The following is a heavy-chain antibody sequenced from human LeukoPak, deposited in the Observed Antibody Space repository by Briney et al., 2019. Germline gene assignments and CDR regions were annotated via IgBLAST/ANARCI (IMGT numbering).Heavy chain of an antibody. V-gene: IGHV1-2*02. CDR3: ARGEKHTVTTHFDY. Sequence: SVKVSCKASGYTFTGYYMHWVRQAPGQGLEWMGWINPNSGGTNYAQKFQGRVTMTRDTSISTAYMELSRLRSDDTAVYYCARGEKHTVTTHFDYWGQGTLVTVSS. J-gene: IGHJ4*02. D-gene: IGHD4-17*01. CDR1: GYTFTGYY. CDR2: INPNSGGT.